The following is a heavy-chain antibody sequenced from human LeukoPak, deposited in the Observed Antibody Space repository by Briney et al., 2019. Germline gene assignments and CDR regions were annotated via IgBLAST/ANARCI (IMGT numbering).Heavy chain of an antibody. CDR3: ARVQPTGTGSSFDY. J-gene: IGHJ4*02. CDR2: IYDSGST. Sequence: SETLSLTCTVSGGSISSSYYYWGWIRQPPGKGLEWIGSIYDSGSTNYNPSLKSRVTISVDTSKNQFSLKLSSVTAADTAVYYCARVQPTGTGSSFDYWGQGTLVTVSS. V-gene: IGHV4-39*07. CDR1: GGSISSSYYY. D-gene: IGHD1-1*01.